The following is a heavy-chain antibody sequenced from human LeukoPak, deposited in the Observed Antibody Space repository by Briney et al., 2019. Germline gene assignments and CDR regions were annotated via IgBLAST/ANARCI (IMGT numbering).Heavy chain of an antibody. J-gene: IGHJ4*02. CDR3: ARGRTTVVTPYYFDY. V-gene: IGHV4-39*07. CDR1: GGSISSSSYY. Sequence: PSETLSLTCTVSGGSISSSSYYWGWIRQPPGKGLEWIGSIYYSGSTYYNPSLKSRVTISVDRSKNQFSLKLSSVTAADTAVYYCARGRTTVVTPYYFDYWGQGTLVTVSS. CDR2: IYYSGST. D-gene: IGHD4-23*01.